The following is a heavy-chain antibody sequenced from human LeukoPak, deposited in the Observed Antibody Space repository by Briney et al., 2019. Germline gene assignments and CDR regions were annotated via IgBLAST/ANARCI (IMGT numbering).Heavy chain of an antibody. CDR2: IYPGDSDT. CDR1: GYSFTSYW. CDR3: ALQGLYYDFWSGYFDY. D-gene: IGHD3-3*01. J-gene: IGHJ4*02. V-gene: IGHV5-51*01. Sequence: ESLKISCKGSGYSFTSYWIGWVRQMPGKGLEWTGIIYPGDSDTRYSPSFQGQVTISADKSISTAYLQWSSLKASDTAMYYCALQGLYYDFWSGYFDYWGQGTLVTVSS.